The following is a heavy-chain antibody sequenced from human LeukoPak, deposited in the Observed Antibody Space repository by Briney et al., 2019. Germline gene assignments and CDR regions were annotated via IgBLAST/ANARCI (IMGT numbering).Heavy chain of an antibody. CDR3: ARTYASGCPGGY. D-gene: IGHD6-19*01. J-gene: IGHJ4*02. Sequence: NASETLSLTCTVSGDSISSSNYYWGWLRQPPGKGLEWIGSIYYSGSTYYSPSLKRRVTISVDTSKNQFSLKVNSVTAADTAIYYCARTYASGCPGGYWGPGTLVTVSS. CDR2: IYYSGST. CDR1: GDSISSSNYY. V-gene: IGHV4-39*07.